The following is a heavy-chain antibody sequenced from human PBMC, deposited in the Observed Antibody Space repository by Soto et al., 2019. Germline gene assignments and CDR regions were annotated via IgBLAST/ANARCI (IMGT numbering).Heavy chain of an antibody. J-gene: IGHJ4*02. D-gene: IGHD2-15*01. CDR1: GFTFSDAW. Sequence: PGWSLILSCAASGFTFSDAWMSWVRQAPGKGLDWVGRIKSKSDGGTTEYAAPVRGRFTISRDDSKNTLYLQMNSLKTEDTAVYYCTTDLWRRAVVVGSTGYFNTWGQGTQVTVS. V-gene: IGHV3-15*01. CDR3: TTDLWRRAVVVGSTGYFNT. CDR2: IKSKSDGGTT.